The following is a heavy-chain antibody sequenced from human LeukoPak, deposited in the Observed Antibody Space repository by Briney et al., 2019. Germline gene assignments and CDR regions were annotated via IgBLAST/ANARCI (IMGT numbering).Heavy chain of an antibody. CDR1: GITLSNYG. Sequence: GGSLRLSCAVSGITLSNYGMSWVRQAPGKGLEWVAGISGSGGRTNYADSVKGRFTISRDSPKNTLYLQMNSLRAEDTAVYFCAKRAVVIRVVLVGFHKEAYYFDSWGQGALVTVSS. CDR3: AKRAVVIRVVLVGFHKEAYYFDS. V-gene: IGHV3-23*01. CDR2: ISGSGGRT. J-gene: IGHJ4*02. D-gene: IGHD2-21*01.